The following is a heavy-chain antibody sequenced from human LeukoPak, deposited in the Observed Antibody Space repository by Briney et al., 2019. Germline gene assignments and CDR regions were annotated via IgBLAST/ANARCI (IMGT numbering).Heavy chain of an antibody. CDR2: INPNSGGT. V-gene: IGHV1-2*06. CDR1: GYTFTGYY. Sequence: ASVKVSCKASGYTFTGYYMHWVRQAPGQGLEWMGRINPNSGGTNYARKFQGRVTMTRDTSISTAYMELSRLRSDDTAVYYCARLRTSARYYYYYYGMDVWGQGTTVTVSS. CDR3: ARLRTSARYYYYYYGMDV. D-gene: IGHD2-2*01. J-gene: IGHJ6*02.